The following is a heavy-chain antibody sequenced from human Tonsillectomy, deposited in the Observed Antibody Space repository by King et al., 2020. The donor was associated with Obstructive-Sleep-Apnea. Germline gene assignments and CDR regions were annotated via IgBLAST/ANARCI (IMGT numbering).Heavy chain of an antibody. Sequence: VQLVESGGGLVQPGGSLRRSCAASGFTFISYWMSWVRQAPGKGLEWVANIKQDGGEKYYVDSVKGRFTISRDNANNSLCLQMNSLRAEDTAVYDCARYYAHSLHSRFTISSANAKNQMHLQMNRLMAEDTTVYYRARARFFDYWGQGTLVTVSS. CDR3: ARYYAHSLHSRFTISSANAKNQMHLQMNRLMAEDTTVYYRARARFFDY. D-gene: IGHD3-10*01. CDR2: IKQDGGEK. CDR1: GFTFISYW. J-gene: IGHJ4*02. V-gene: IGHV3-7*03.